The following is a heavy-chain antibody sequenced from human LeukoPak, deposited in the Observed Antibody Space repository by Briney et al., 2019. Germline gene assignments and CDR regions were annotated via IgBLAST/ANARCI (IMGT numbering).Heavy chain of an antibody. D-gene: IGHD3-22*01. Sequence: GGSLRLSCAASGFTLSTYAMHWVRQAPGKGLEWVAVISYDGNDRYHADSVKGRFTISRDNAKNSLYLQMSSLRAEDTAVYYCARLKRYYGSSGYYYSDAFDIWGQGTMVTVSS. J-gene: IGHJ3*02. V-gene: IGHV3-30-3*01. CDR2: ISYDGNDR. CDR1: GFTLSTYA. CDR3: ARLKRYYGSSGYYYSDAFDI.